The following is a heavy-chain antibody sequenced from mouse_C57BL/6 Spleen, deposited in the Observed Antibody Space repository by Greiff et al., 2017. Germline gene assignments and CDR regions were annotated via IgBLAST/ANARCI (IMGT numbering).Heavy chain of an antibody. CDR1: GYTFTSYW. CDR2: INPSNGGT. D-gene: IGHD3-2*02. J-gene: IGHJ4*01. Sequence: VQLQPPGTELVTSGASVKLSCKASGYTFTSYWMHWVKQRPGQGLEWIGNINPSNGGTNYNEKFKSKATLTVDKSSSTAYMQLSSLTSEDSAVYYCARWGSGYRALAMDYWGQGTSVTVAS. CDR3: ARWGSGYRALAMDY. V-gene: IGHV1-53*01.